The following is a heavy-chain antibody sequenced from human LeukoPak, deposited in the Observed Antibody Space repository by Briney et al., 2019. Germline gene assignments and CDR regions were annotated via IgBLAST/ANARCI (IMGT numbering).Heavy chain of an antibody. CDR3: ARGDPTVTTKQNFDY. D-gene: IGHD4-17*01. Sequence: GRSLRLSCAASGFSFSNYDMHWVRQAPGKGLEWVAVIWYDGSNKYYADSVKGRFTISRDNSRNTLYLQMNSLRVEDTAVYYCARGDPTVTTKQNFDYWGQGTLVTVSS. J-gene: IGHJ4*02. V-gene: IGHV3-33*01. CDR2: IWYDGSNK. CDR1: GFSFSNYD.